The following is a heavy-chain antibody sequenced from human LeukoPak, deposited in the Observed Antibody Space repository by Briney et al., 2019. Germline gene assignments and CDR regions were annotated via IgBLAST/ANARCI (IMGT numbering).Heavy chain of an antibody. J-gene: IGHJ6*03. CDR3: ARDSYRGYDSSGYYLRVNYHYYMDV. D-gene: IGHD3-22*01. CDR1: GYTFTSFG. Sequence: ASVKVSCKASGYTFTSFGISWVRQAPGQGLEWMGWVSAYNGNTNNAKKLQGRVTMTTDTSTSTAYMELRSLTYDDTAAYYCARDSYRGYDSSGYYLRVNYHYYMDVWGKGTTVTVSS. CDR2: VSAYNGNT. V-gene: IGHV1-18*01.